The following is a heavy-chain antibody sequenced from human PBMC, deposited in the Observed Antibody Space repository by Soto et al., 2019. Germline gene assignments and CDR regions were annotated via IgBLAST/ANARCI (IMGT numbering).Heavy chain of an antibody. Sequence: GGSLRLSCAASGFIFKMYWMHWVRQSPGKGLVWISRIYNDGTYSDYADSVRGRFTISRDNVNDTLYLQMNNLRAEDSGLYYCTRGPRPISTGTGAYWGQGTQVTAPQ. CDR3: TRGPRPISTGTGAY. V-gene: IGHV3-74*01. CDR1: GFIFKMYW. D-gene: IGHD3-10*01. CDR2: IYNDGTYS. J-gene: IGHJ4*02.